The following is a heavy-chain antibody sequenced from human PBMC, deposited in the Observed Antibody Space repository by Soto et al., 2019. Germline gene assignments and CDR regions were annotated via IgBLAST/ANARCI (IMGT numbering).Heavy chain of an antibody. CDR2: VSSSGGST. CDR3: VKDGGSSGLFDY. J-gene: IGHJ4*02. Sequence: EVQLVESGGGLVQPGGPLRLSCSASGFAFTYYAMHWVRQAPGKGLEYVSTVSSSGGSTFYADSVKDRFTISRDNSKNTLNLQMSSLRAEDTAVYYCVKDGGSSGLFDYWGQGTLVTVSS. V-gene: IGHV3-64D*06. CDR1: GFAFTYYA. D-gene: IGHD6-19*01.